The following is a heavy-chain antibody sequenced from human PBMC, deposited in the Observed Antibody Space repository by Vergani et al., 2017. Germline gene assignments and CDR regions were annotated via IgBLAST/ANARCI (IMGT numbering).Heavy chain of an antibody. Sequence: EVQLLESGGGLVQPGGSLRLSCAASGFTFSSYAMSWVRQAPGKGLEWVSAISGSGGSTYYADSVKGRFTISRDNTKNTLYLQMNSLRAEDTAVYYCANSPVKYYYDISGYYGASFDIWGQGTRVTVSS. CDR2: ISGSGGST. V-gene: IGHV3-23*01. J-gene: IGHJ3*02. D-gene: IGHD3-22*01. CDR1: GFTFSSYA. CDR3: ANSPVKYYYDISGYYGASFDI.